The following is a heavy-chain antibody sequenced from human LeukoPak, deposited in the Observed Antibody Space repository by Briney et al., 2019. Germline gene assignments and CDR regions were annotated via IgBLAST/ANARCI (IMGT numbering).Heavy chain of an antibody. CDR1: GFTDSSNY. CDR3: ASGSGSYRTPYYYMDV. V-gene: IGHV3-53*01. Sequence: GGSLRLSCAASGFTDSSNYMSWVRQAPGKGLERLSVIYSGGSTYYADSVKGRFTISRDNSKNTLYLQMNSLRAEDTAVYYCASGSGSYRTPYYYMDVWGTGTTVTVSS. D-gene: IGHD3-10*01. J-gene: IGHJ6*03. CDR2: IYSGGST.